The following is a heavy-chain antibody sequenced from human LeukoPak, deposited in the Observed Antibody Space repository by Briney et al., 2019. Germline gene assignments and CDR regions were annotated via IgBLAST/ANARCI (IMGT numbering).Heavy chain of an antibody. Sequence: PSETLSLTCTVSGGSISSSSYYWGWIRQPPGKGLEWIGEINHSGSTNYNPSLKSRVTISVDTSKNQFSLKLSSVTAADTAVYYCARIYYDSSGQYGMDVWGQGTTVTVSS. CDR1: GGSISSSSYY. D-gene: IGHD3-22*01. V-gene: IGHV4-39*07. J-gene: IGHJ6*02. CDR2: INHSGST. CDR3: ARIYYDSSGQYGMDV.